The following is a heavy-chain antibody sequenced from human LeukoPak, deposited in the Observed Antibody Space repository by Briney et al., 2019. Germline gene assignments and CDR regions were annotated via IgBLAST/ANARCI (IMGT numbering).Heavy chain of an antibody. D-gene: IGHD6-13*01. CDR3: ATLATGSGSSFNY. CDR2: IYYSGST. J-gene: IGHJ4*02. CDR1: GGSISSYY. Sequence: SETLSLTCTVSGGSISSYYWSWIRQPPGEGLEWIGYIYYSGSTNYNPSLKSRVTISVDTSKNQFSLKLSSVTAADTAVYYCATLATGSGSSFNYWGQGTLVTVSS. V-gene: IGHV4-59*01.